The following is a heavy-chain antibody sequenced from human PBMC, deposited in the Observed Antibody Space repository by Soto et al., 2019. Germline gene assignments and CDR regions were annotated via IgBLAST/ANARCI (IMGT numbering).Heavy chain of an antibody. Sequence: SETLSLTCTVSGGSIDSDDYYWTWIRQPPGKGLEWIGYIYSSGRTSYNPSLESQLTISIDTSKNQFSLHLNSVSAADTAVYFCARDRGNSPDFFDYWGQGTLVTVSS. CDR2: IYSSGRT. V-gene: IGHV4-30-4*01. J-gene: IGHJ4*02. CDR3: ARDRGNSPDFFDY. D-gene: IGHD1-1*01. CDR1: GGSIDSDDYY.